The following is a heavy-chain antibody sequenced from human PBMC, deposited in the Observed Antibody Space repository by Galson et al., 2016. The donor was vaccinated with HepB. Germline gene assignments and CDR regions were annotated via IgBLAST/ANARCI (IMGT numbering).Heavy chain of an antibody. Sequence: QSGAEVKMPGESLKISCKASGYRFTTYWIGWVRQMPGKGLEWMGIIYPGDSDTKYSPSFQGQVTISADTSITTAFLQWSRLQASDTAISYCAGGKGNFDWLGDAFDMWGQGTMVTVSS. V-gene: IGHV5-51*01. CDR3: AGGKGNFDWLGDAFDM. D-gene: IGHD3-9*01. J-gene: IGHJ3*02. CDR2: IYPGDSDT. CDR1: GYRFTTYW.